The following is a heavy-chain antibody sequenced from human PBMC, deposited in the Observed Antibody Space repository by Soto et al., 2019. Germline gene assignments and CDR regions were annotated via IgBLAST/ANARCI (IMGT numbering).Heavy chain of an antibody. CDR1: GFTFSAYY. V-gene: IGHV3-11*06. CDR3: ARYSRLELGVGWFDP. Sequence: QVQLVESGGGLVKPGGSLRLSCAASGFTFSAYYMSWIRQAPGKGLEWVSYISSSSSYTNYADSVKGRFTISRDNAKNSLYLQMNSLRAEDTAVYYCARYSRLELGVGWFDPWGQGTLVTVSS. D-gene: IGHD1-7*01. CDR2: ISSSSSYT. J-gene: IGHJ5*02.